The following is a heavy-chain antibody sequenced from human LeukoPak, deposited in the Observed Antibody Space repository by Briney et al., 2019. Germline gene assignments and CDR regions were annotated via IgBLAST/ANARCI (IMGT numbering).Heavy chain of an antibody. Sequence: SETLSLTCAVYGGSFSGYYWSWIRQPPGKGLEWIGEISHSGSTNYNPSLKSRVTISVDTSKNQFSLKLSSVTAADTAVYYCARAEYYDSRGADYWGQGTLVTVSS. CDR1: GGSFSGYY. D-gene: IGHD3-22*01. CDR2: ISHSGST. CDR3: ARAEYYDSRGADY. J-gene: IGHJ4*02. V-gene: IGHV4-34*01.